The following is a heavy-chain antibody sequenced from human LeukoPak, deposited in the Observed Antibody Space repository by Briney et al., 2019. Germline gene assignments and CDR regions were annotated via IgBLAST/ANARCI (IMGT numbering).Heavy chain of an antibody. V-gene: IGHV4-4*09. Sequence: SETLSLTCTVSGGSISSYYWSWIRQPPGKGQEWIGYIYTSGSTNYNPSLKSRVTISVDTSKNQFSLKLSSVTAADTAVYYCARRLGIHSSSWYTDYYYYYMDVWGKGTTVTVSS. CDR2: IYTSGST. CDR3: ARRLGIHSSSWYTDYYYYYMDV. J-gene: IGHJ6*03. D-gene: IGHD6-13*01. CDR1: GGSISSYY.